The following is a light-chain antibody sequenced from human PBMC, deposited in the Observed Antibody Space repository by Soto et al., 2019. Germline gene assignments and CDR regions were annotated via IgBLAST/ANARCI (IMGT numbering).Light chain of an antibody. CDR3: QQYNKWPLT. Sequence: EIVLTQSPATLSLSPGERAAFSCGASQSVSSNYLAWYQQKPGQAPRLLIYGASTRATGIPVRFSGSASGTEFTLTISSLQSEDFTVYYCQQYNKWPLTFGQGTKVDIK. CDR2: GAS. CDR1: QSVSSN. J-gene: IGKJ1*01. V-gene: IGKV3-15*01.